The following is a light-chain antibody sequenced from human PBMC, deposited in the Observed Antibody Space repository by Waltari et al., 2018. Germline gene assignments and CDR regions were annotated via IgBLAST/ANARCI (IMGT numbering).Light chain of an antibody. Sequence: QSALTQPASVSGSPRQSITIPCTGTNSDVGAYDFVSWYQQHPGNAPSLMIYDVSKRPSGVASRFSGSKSGNTASLTISGLQSEDEADYYCCSYTSTSTWVFGGGTKLTVL. V-gene: IGLV2-14*01. CDR2: DVS. CDR1: NSDVGAYDF. CDR3: CSYTSTSTWV. J-gene: IGLJ3*02.